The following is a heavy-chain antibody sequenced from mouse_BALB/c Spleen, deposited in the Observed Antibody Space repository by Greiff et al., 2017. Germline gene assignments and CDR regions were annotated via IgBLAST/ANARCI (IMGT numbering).Heavy chain of an antibody. D-gene: IGHD2-1*01. CDR2: IDTSDSYT. J-gene: IGHJ3*01. CDR3: AREGSYGNYLWFAY. Sequence: QVQLQQPGAELVMPGASVKMSCKASGYTFTDYWMHWVKQRPGQGLEWIGAIDTSDSYTSYNQKFKGKATLTVDESSSTAYMQLSSLTSEDSAVYYCAREGSYGNYLWFAYWGQGTLVTVSA. V-gene: IGHV1-69*01. CDR1: GYTFTDYW.